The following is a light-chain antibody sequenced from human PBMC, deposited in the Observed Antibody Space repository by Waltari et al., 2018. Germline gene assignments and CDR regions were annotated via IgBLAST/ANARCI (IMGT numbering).Light chain of an antibody. CDR1: SSNIGRNI. Sequence: QSVLTQPPSASGTPGQRITISCSRSSSNIGRNIVNWYQQLPGTAPRLLIYTNSQRPSGVPDRFSGSKSDTSASLAISGLQSEDEADYYCATWDDSLNGPVFGGGTKLTVL. V-gene: IGLV1-44*01. CDR3: ATWDDSLNGPV. CDR2: TNS. J-gene: IGLJ3*02.